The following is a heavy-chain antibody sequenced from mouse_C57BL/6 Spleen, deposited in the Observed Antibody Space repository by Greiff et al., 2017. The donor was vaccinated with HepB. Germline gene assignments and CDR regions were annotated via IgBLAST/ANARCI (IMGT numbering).Heavy chain of an antibody. CDR3: ARPYDYDAGDY. CDR1: GFTFSDYG. D-gene: IGHD2-4*01. J-gene: IGHJ4*01. V-gene: IGHV5-17*01. Sequence: EVQGVESGGGLVKPGGPLKLSCAASGFTFSDYGMHWVRQAPEKGLEWVAYISSGSSTIYYADTVKGRFTISRDNAKNTLFLQMTSLRSEDTAMYYCARPYDYDAGDYWGQGTSVTVSS. CDR2: ISSGSSTI.